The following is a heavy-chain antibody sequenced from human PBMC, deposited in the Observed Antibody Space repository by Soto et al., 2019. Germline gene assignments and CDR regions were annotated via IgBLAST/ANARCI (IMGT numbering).Heavy chain of an antibody. CDR2: SGGGGGTT. J-gene: IGHJ6*02. V-gene: IGHV3-23*01. D-gene: IGHD2-8*02. Sequence: EVQLWESGGGLVQPGGSLRLSCAASGFTFSYYALTWVRHSPGKGLEWVSTSGGGGGTTYYADSVKGRFTISRDNSKNTLSLQMSSLRVEDTAIYYCARDWTGNTCPCLDVWGQGTTVSVSS. CDR3: ARDWTGNTCPCLDV. CDR1: GFTFSYYA.